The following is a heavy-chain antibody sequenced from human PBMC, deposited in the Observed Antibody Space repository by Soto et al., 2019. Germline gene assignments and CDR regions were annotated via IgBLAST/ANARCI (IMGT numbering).Heavy chain of an antibody. CDR3: ARDSTGSFSYFDL. CDR2: IIPMFGTT. D-gene: IGHD1-26*01. CDR1: GGTFSSSA. J-gene: IGHJ2*01. Sequence: QLVQSGAEIKNPGSSVKVSCKAFGGTFSSSAITWVRQAPGKRHDAMGVIIPMFGTTDYARKFQGRVKISADKSTNTAYMELSNLGSEDTAIYYCARDSTGSFSYFDLWGRGTLVIVSS. V-gene: IGHV1-69*06.